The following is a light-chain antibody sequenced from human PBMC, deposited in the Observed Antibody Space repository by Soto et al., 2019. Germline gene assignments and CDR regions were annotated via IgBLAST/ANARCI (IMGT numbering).Light chain of an antibody. CDR3: AAWDDRLSAYV. Sequence: QSVLTQPPSVSGAPGQRVTISCTGSSSNIGADYDVHWYQQLPGAAPKLLIRANTHRPSGVPDRFSASKSGTSASLAITGLQADDEADYYCAAWDDRLSAYVFGTGTKLTVL. V-gene: IGLV1-40*01. J-gene: IGLJ1*01. CDR1: SSNIGADYD. CDR2: ANT.